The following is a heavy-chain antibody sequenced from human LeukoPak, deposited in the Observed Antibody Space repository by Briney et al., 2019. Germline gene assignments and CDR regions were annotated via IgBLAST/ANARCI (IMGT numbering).Heavy chain of an antibody. V-gene: IGHV4-59*01. CDR3: ARDRGIVTMVRGVYMDV. Sequence: PSETLSLTCTVSGGSISSYYWSWIRQPPGKGLEWIGYIYYSGSTNYNPSLKSRVTISVDTSKNQFSLKLSSVTAADTAVYYCARDRGIVTMVRGVYMDVWGQGTTVTVSS. CDR2: IYYSGST. J-gene: IGHJ6*02. CDR1: GGSISSYY. D-gene: IGHD3-10*01.